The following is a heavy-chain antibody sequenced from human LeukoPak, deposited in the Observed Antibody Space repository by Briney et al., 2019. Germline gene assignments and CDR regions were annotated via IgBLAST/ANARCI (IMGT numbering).Heavy chain of an antibody. CDR1: GGSISSSSYY. Sequence: SETLSLTCTVSGGSISSSSYYWGWIRQPPGKGLEWIGSIYYSGSTYYNPSLKSRVTISVYTSKNQFSLKLSSVTAADTAVYYCARHRKLLNAFDIWGQGTMVTVSS. J-gene: IGHJ3*02. CDR2: IYYSGST. CDR3: ARHRKLLNAFDI. D-gene: IGHD2-21*01. V-gene: IGHV4-39*01.